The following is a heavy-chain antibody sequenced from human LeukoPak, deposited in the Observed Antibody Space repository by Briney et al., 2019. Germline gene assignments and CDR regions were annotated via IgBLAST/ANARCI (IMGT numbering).Heavy chain of an antibody. J-gene: IGHJ4*02. Sequence: MAGGSLRLSCEASGFTFSYYYMSWIRQAPGKGLDWVGRIKSNPDGGTTEYAAPVKGRFTISRDDSKNTLFLQMNSLKTEDTALYYCGGFAYWGQGTLVTVSS. V-gene: IGHV3-15*01. CDR3: GGFAY. CDR2: IKSNPDGGTT. CDR1: GFTFSYYY.